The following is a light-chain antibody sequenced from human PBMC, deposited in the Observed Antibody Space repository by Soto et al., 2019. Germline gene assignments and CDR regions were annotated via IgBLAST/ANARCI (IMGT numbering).Light chain of an antibody. CDR3: SSYTSSSSNYV. Sequence: QSALAQPASVSGSPGQSTTISCTGTSSDVGGYNYVSWYQQHPGKAPKLMIYDVSNRPSGVSNRFSGSKSDNTASLTISGLQAEDEADYYCSSYTSSSSNYVFGTGTKVTVL. CDR2: DVS. J-gene: IGLJ1*01. CDR1: SSDVGGYNY. V-gene: IGLV2-14*01.